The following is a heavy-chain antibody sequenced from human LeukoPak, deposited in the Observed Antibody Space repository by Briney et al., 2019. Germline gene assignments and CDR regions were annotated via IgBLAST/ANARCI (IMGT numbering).Heavy chain of an antibody. CDR3: AKGGSERSYYDFWSGYKGYYFDY. Sequence: PGGSLRLSCAASGFTFSSYGMHWVRQAPGKGLEWVAFIRYDGSNKYYADSVKGRFTISRDNSKNTLYLQMNSLRAEDTAVYYCAKGGSERSYYDFWSGYKGYYFDYWGQGTLVTVSS. J-gene: IGHJ4*02. CDR2: IRYDGSNK. D-gene: IGHD3-3*01. V-gene: IGHV3-30*02. CDR1: GFTFSSYG.